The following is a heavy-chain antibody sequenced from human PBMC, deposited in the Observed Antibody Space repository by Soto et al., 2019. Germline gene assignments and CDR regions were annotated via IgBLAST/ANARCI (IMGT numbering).Heavy chain of an antibody. CDR2: ISSSSSYT. CDR3: ASQVGAIVAFDI. Sequence: GGSLRLSCAASGFTFSVYYMSWIRQAPGKGLEWVSYISSSSSYTNYADSVKGRFTISRDNAKNSLYLQMNSLRAEDTAVYYCASQVGAIVAFDIWGQGTMVTVSS. V-gene: IGHV3-11*06. J-gene: IGHJ3*02. D-gene: IGHD1-26*01. CDR1: GFTFSVYY.